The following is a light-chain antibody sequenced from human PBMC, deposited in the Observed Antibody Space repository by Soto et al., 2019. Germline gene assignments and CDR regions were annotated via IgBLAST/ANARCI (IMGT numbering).Light chain of an antibody. CDR3: QQYGSSPFT. V-gene: IGKV3-15*01. Sequence: EIVMTQSPATLSVSPGERATLSCRASQSVSSNLAWYQQKPGQAPRLLIYGASTRATGIPDRFSGSGSGTDFTLTISSLEPEDFAVYYCQQYGSSPFTFGPGTKVDLK. J-gene: IGKJ3*01. CDR1: QSVSSN. CDR2: GAS.